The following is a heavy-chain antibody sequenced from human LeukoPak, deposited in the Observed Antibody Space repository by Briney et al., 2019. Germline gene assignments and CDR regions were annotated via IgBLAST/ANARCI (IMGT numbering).Heavy chain of an antibody. CDR3: AKGPRSSSWYHFDN. V-gene: IGHV3-23*01. D-gene: IGHD6-13*01. CDR2: ITGSGDRA. Sequence: GGSLRLSCAASGFTFSTYAMSWVRQAPGKGLEWVSTITGSGDRAYYADSVKGRFTISRDNSKNTLYLQMNSLRAEDTAIYYCAKGPRSSSWYHFDNWGQGTLVTVSS. J-gene: IGHJ4*02. CDR1: GFTFSTYA.